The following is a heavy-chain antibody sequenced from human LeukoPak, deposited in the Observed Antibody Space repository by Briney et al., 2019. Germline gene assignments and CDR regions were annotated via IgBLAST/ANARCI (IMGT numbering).Heavy chain of an antibody. CDR1: GFTFSSYG. J-gene: IGHJ4*02. Sequence: GGSLRLSCAASGFTFSSYGMSWVRQAPGKGLEWVSAISGSGGSTYYADSVKGRFSISRDNSKNTLHLQMNSLRAEDTAVYYCASLWFGELPDDYWGQGTLVTVSS. CDR2: ISGSGGST. CDR3: ASLWFGELPDDY. D-gene: IGHD3-10*01. V-gene: IGHV3-23*01.